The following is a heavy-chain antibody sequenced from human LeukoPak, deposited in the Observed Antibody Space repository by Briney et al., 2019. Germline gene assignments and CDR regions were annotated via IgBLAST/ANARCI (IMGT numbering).Heavy chain of an antibody. CDR3: ARDRNSPAKYYFDY. CDR1: GFTFNAYA. J-gene: IGHJ4*02. Sequence: PGRSLRLSCAASGFTFNAYAMHWVRQAPGKGLEWVAVVSNDGRDKHYADSVKGRFTISRDNSENTLYLQMNTLRAEDTAVCYCARDRNSPAKYYFDYWGQGTLVTVSS. D-gene: IGHD1-14*01. CDR2: VSNDGRDK. V-gene: IGHV3-30*01.